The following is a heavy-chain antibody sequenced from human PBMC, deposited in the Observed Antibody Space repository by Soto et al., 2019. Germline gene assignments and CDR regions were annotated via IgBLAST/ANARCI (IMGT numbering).Heavy chain of an antibody. Sequence: EVQLVESGGGLVQPGGSLRLSCAASGFTFSNYWMDWVRQAPGKGLVWVSRIKRDGSSISYADSVKGRVTISRDNAKNTLYLPMNSLRAEDTAVYYCARDGGRGGDLDYWGQGTLVTVSS. CDR3: ARDGGRGGDLDY. V-gene: IGHV3-74*01. CDR2: IKRDGSSI. D-gene: IGHD2-21*02. J-gene: IGHJ4*02. CDR1: GFTFSNYW.